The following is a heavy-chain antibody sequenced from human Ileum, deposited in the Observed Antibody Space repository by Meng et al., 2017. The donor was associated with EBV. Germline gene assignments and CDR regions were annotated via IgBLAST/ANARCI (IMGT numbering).Heavy chain of an antibody. CDR1: GGSISSSNW. CDR3: ARVGQWLPIDY. V-gene: IGHV4-4*02. Sequence: DSGPRMGNPSGPLALTCPSSGGSISSSNWGSWVRQPPGKGLEWIGEIYHSGSTNYNPFLKSRVTISVDKSKNQFSLNLSSVTAADTAVYYCARVGQWLPIDYWGQGTLVTVSS. J-gene: IGHJ4*02. CDR2: IYHSGST. D-gene: IGHD6-19*01.